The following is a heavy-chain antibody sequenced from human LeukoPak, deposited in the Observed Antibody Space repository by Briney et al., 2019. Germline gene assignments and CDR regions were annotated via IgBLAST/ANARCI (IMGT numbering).Heavy chain of an antibody. CDR3: ASGYSYGPYYYYYYMDV. CDR1: GGTFSIYA. V-gene: IGHV1-69*01. D-gene: IGHD5-18*01. J-gene: IGHJ6*03. CDR2: IIPIFGTA. Sequence: ASVKVSCXASGGTFSIYAISWVRQARGQGLEWMAGIIPIFGTANYAQKFQGRVTITADESTSTAYMELSSLRSEDTAVYYCASGYSYGPYYYYYYMDVWGKGTTVTVSS.